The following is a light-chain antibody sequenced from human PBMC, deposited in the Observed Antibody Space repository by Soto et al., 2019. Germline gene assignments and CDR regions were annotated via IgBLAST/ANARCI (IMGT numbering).Light chain of an antibody. J-gene: IGKJ3*01. Sequence: DIQMTPSPSSLSASVGDRVTITCRASQDTRNGLGWFQQKPGKAPKRLIYSASSLHGGVPSRFSDSGPGAEFTLTISSLQSEDFATYYCLQHCSYPFTFGPGTKVDIK. CDR3: LQHCSYPFT. CDR1: QDTRNG. CDR2: SAS. V-gene: IGKV1-17*01.